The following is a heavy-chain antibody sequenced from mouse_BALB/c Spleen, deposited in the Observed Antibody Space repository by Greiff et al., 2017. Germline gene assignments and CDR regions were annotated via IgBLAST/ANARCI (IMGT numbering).Heavy chain of an antibody. V-gene: IGHV2-9*02. Sequence: VHLVESGPGLVAPSQSLSITCTVSGFSLTSYGVHWVRQPPGKGLEWLGVIWAGGSTNYNSALMSRLSISKDNSKSQVFLKMNSLQTDDTAMYYCAISMVTRGWFAYWGQGTLVTVSA. J-gene: IGHJ3*01. CDR3: AISMVTRGWFAY. CDR2: IWAGGST. D-gene: IGHD2-1*01. CDR1: GFSLTSYG.